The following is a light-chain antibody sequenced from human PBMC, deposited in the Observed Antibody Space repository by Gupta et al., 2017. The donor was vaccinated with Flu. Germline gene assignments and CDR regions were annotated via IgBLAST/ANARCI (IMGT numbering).Light chain of an antibody. V-gene: IGLV2-8*01. CDR3: SSYTGRNTLV. Sequence: QSALTQPPSASGSPGQSVTISCGGASSDVGSNNYVSWYQQYPGKAPKLLIYEVSKRPSGVPERFSGSKFGNTASLTVSGLQAEDEAEYFCSSYTGRNTLVFGGGTKLTVL. CDR2: EVS. J-gene: IGLJ2*01. CDR1: SSDVGSNNY.